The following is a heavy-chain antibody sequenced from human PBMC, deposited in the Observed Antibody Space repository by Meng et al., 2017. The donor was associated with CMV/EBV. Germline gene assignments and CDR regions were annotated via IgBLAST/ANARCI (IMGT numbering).Heavy chain of an antibody. J-gene: IGHJ4*02. CDR3: AKALDY. CDR2: ISSSSSTI. CDR1: GFTFSSYS. Sequence: GESLKISCAASGFTFSSYSMNWVRQAPGKGLEWVSYISSSSSTIYYADSVKGRFTISRDNSKNTLYLQMNSLRAEDTAVYYCAKALDYWGQGTLVTVSS. V-gene: IGHV3-48*01.